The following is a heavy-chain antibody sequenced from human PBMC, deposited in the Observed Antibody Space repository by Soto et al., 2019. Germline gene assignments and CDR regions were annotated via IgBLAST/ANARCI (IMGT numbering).Heavy chain of an antibody. CDR3: ARHGPYYYDSSGYYLFDY. CDR2: IYYSGST. D-gene: IGHD3-22*01. CDR1: GGSISSSSYY. Sequence: KPSETLSLTCTVSGGSISSSSYYWGWIRQPPGKGLEWIGSIYYSGSTYYNPSLKSRVTISVDTSKNQFSLKLSSVTAADTAVYYCARHGPYYYDSSGYYLFDYWGQGTLVTVSS. V-gene: IGHV4-39*01. J-gene: IGHJ4*02.